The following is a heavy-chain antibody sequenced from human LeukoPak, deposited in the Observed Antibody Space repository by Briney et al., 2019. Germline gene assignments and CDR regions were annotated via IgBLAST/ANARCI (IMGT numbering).Heavy chain of an antibody. J-gene: IGHJ4*02. CDR3: ARGWGYFDY. V-gene: IGHV4-59*01. CDR1: GGSITSYY. CDR2: IYYSGST. D-gene: IGHD3-16*01. Sequence: PSETLSLTCTVSGGSITSYYWSWIRQPPGKGLEWIGYIYYSGSTNYNPSLKSRVTISVDTSKNQFSLRLSSVTGADTAVYYCARGWGYFDYWGQGTLVTVSS.